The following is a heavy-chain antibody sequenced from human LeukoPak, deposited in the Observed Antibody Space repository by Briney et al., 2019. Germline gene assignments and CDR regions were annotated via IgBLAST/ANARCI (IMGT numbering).Heavy chain of an antibody. J-gene: IGHJ6*03. Sequence: PSETLSLTCAVSGGSISSSNWWSWVRQPPGKGLEWIGEIYHSGSTNYNPSLKSRVTISVDKSKNQFSLKLSSVTAADTAVYYCSGGGIYGSGAKNYYYYYMDVWGKGTTVTISS. CDR3: SGGGIYGSGAKNYYYYYMDV. D-gene: IGHD3-10*01. V-gene: IGHV4-4*02. CDR1: GGSISSSNW. CDR2: IYHSGST.